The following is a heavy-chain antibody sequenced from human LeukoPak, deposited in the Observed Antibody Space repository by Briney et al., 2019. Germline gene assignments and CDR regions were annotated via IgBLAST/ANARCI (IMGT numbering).Heavy chain of an antibody. J-gene: IGHJ6*03. CDR2: IYSTGNT. CDR3: AKHDTVFGAAHFYMDV. Sequence: PSETLSLTCAVSGGSINTYYWSWIRQPPGRGLEWVGYIYSTGNTNYNPSLKGRVTISLDTSKNQFSLNLSSVTAADTAVYYCAKHDTVFGAAHFYMDVWGKGTTVTVSS. D-gene: IGHD3-3*01. CDR1: GGSINTYY. V-gene: IGHV4-4*09.